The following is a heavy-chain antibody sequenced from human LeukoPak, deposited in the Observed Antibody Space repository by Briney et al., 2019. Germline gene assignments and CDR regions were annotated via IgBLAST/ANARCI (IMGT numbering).Heavy chain of an antibody. CDR3: ARGGIRGYSAFDNLDF. CDR2: VYYGGST. J-gene: IGHJ4*02. Sequence: SETLSLTCAVSGASTNDFYWTWIRQPPGKGLEWIGYVYYGGSTNYNPSLKSRVSMSVDTPKNQFSLTLTSVTVADTAFYYCARGGIRGYSAFDNLDFWGLGTHVTVSS. CDR1: GASTNDFY. D-gene: IGHD5-12*01. V-gene: IGHV4-59*01.